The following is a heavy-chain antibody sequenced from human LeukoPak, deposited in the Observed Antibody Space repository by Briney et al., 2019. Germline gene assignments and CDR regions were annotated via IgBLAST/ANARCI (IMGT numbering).Heavy chain of an antibody. D-gene: IGHD1/OR15-1a*01. J-gene: IGHJ6*03. CDR3: ARARNKGGYFYYYYMDV. Sequence: PSETLSLTCGVYGGSFNGYYWSWIRQPPGKGLEWIGEINHSGSTNYNLSLKSRVTISVDMSKNQFSLKLSSVTAADTAVYYCARARNKGGYFYYYYMDVWGKGTTVTVSS. V-gene: IGHV4-34*01. CDR1: GGSFNGYY. CDR2: INHSGST.